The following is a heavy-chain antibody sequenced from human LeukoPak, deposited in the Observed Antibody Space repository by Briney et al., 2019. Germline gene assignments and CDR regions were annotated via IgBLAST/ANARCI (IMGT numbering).Heavy chain of an antibody. CDR2: INPNSGGT. Sequence: ASVKVSCKASGYTFTGYYMHWVRQAPGQGLEWMGWINPNSGGTNYAQKFQGRVTMTRDTSISTAYMELSRLRSDDTAVYYCARAAQGPLVRWRVPERTHYGMDVWGQGTTVTVSS. V-gene: IGHV1-2*02. D-gene: IGHD2-21*01. CDR3: ARAAQGPLVRWRVPERTHYGMDV. J-gene: IGHJ6*02. CDR1: GYTFTGYY.